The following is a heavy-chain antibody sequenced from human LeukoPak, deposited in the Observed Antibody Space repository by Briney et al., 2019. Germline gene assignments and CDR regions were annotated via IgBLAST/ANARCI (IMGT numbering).Heavy chain of an antibody. CDR2: INPDGSGT. Sequence: GSLRLSCAASGFTFITYWMHWVRQGPGKGLVWVSRINPDGSGTSHADSVKGRFTISRDNAKNTLYLQMNSLRAEDTAVYYCARDSGSGSYSGYWGLGTLVTVSS. CDR3: ARDSGSGSYSGY. CDR1: GFTFITYW. V-gene: IGHV3-74*01. J-gene: IGHJ4*02. D-gene: IGHD3-10*01.